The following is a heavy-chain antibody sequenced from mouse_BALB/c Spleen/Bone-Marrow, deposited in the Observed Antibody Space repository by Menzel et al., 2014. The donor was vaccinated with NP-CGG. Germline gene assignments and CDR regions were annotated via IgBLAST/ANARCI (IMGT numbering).Heavy chain of an antibody. D-gene: IGHD1-1*01. J-gene: IGHJ3*01. CDR3: ARGDGSSYSFVY. Sequence: QVQLQQSGADLAKPGASVKMSCRASGYTFTNYWMHWVKQRPGQGLEWIGYINPSTGYTEYNQKFKDKATLTADKSSSTAFMQLSSLTSEDSAVYYCARGDGSSYSFVYWGQGTLVTVSA. V-gene: IGHV1-7*01. CDR1: GYTFTNYW. CDR2: INPSTGYT.